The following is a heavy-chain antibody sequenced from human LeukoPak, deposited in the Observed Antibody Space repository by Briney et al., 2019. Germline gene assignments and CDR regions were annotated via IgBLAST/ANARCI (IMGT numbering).Heavy chain of an antibody. CDR2: IYYSGST. CDR1: GGSISGSSYY. D-gene: IGHD3-10*01. V-gene: IGHV4-39*07. Sequence: PSETLSLTCTVSGGSISGSSYYWGWIRQPPGKGLEWIGSIYYSGSTNYNPSLKSRVTISVDTSKNQFSLKLSSVTAADTAVYYCARDPTAIWFGESKPMYYFDYWGQGTLVTVSS. J-gene: IGHJ4*02. CDR3: ARDPTAIWFGESKPMYYFDY.